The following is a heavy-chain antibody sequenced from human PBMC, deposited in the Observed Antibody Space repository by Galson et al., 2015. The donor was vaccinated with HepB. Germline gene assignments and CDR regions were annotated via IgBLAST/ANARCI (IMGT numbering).Heavy chain of an antibody. CDR1: GFTFSSYW. D-gene: IGHD6-19*01. V-gene: IGHV3-7*03. CDR3: ARERGGGIAVAGLFDY. Sequence: SLRLSCAASGFTFSSYWMSWVRQAPGKGLEWVANIKQDGSEKYYVDSVKGRFTISRDNAKNSLYLQMNSLRAEDTAVYYCARERGGGIAVAGLFDYWGQGTLVTVSS. J-gene: IGHJ4*02. CDR2: IKQDGSEK.